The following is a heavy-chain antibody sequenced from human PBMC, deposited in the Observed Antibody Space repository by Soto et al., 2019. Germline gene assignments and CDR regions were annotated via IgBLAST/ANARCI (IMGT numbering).Heavy chain of an antibody. CDR1: GFTVSSNY. Sequence: EVQLVESGGGLVQPGGSLRLSCAASGFTVSSNYMTWVRQAPGKGLEWVSVIYSGGTTYYADSVRGRFTISRHNSKNPLYLQMDSLRAEDTAVYYCAREDPLAYLDYWGQGTLVTVSS. D-gene: IGHD3-3*02. J-gene: IGHJ4*02. CDR3: AREDPLAYLDY. CDR2: IYSGGTT. V-gene: IGHV3-53*04.